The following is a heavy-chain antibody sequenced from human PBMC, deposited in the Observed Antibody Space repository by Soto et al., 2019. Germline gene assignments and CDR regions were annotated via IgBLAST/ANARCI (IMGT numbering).Heavy chain of an antibody. Sequence: EVQLVESGGGLVQPGGSLRLSCAASGFTFSSHWMHWVRQAPGKGLVWVSRINSDGSITNYADSVKGRFTISRDNAKNTLYLQMNSLRAEDTAVYYCARDQSLWSFFDLWGRGTLVTVSS. CDR2: INSDGSIT. V-gene: IGHV3-74*01. D-gene: IGHD3-10*01. CDR3: ARDQSLWSFFDL. J-gene: IGHJ2*01. CDR1: GFTFSSHW.